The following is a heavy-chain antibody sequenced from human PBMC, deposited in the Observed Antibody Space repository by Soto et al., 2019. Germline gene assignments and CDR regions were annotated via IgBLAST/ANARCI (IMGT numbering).Heavy chain of an antibody. J-gene: IGHJ3*02. CDR1: GFTCSSYS. CDR3: ARDLVGYCSGGSCARPELNAFDI. CDR2: FSSSSSTI. D-gene: IGHD2-15*01. V-gene: IGHV3-48*01. Sequence: GGSLRLSCAASGFTCSSYSMNWVRQAPGKGLEWVSYFSSSSSTIYYADSVKGRFTISRDNAKNSLYLQMNSLRAEDTVVYYCARDLVGYCSGGSCARPELNAFDIWGQGTMVTVSS.